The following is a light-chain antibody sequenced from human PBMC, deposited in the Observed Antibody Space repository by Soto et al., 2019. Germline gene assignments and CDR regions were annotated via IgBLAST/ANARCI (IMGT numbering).Light chain of an antibody. CDR2: GAS. J-gene: IGKJ4*01. Sequence: EIVLTQSPGTLSLSPGERATLSCRASQSVSRSTSLAWYQEKTGQAPRLLIYGASSRAVGVQDRFSGSGSGTDFTLTISRLEPEDFAVYYCQQYGDSPLTFGGGTKVE. CDR1: QSVSRSTS. V-gene: IGKV3-20*01. CDR3: QQYGDSPLT.